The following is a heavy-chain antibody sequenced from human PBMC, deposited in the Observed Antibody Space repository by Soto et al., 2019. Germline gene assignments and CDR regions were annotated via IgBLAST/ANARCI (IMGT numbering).Heavy chain of an antibody. D-gene: IGHD2-2*01. J-gene: IGHJ3*01. CDR3: ARDSSTTNPV. V-gene: IGHV1-8*01. CDR1: GYTFTDYD. CDR2: KNPNSGNT. Sequence: QVQLVQSGAEVRRPGTSVMVSCKTSGYTFTDYDINWVRQATGQGLEWMGWKNPNSGNTGYAQKFQGRVSMTRNTATSTAYMELSSLRSDDTAIYYCARDSSTTNPVWGQGTMVTVSS.